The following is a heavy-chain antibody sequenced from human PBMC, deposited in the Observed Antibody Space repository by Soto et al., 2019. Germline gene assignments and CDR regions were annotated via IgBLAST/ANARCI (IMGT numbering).Heavy chain of an antibody. CDR3: AKGSPTSSFDY. D-gene: IGHD2-2*01. CDR1: GFTFDDYA. Sequence: DVQLVESGGGLVQPGRSLRLSCAASGFTFDDYAMHWVRQAPGKGLEWVSGISWNSGSIGYADSVKGRFTISRDNAKNSLYLQMNSLRAEDTALYYCAKGSPTSSFDYWGQGTLVTVSS. CDR2: ISWNSGSI. J-gene: IGHJ4*02. V-gene: IGHV3-9*01.